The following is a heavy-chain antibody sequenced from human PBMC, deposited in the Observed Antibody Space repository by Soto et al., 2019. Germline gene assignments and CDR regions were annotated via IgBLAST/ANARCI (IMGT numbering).Heavy chain of an antibody. J-gene: IGHJ4*02. CDR3: AGYGGNSV. Sequence: EVQLVESGGGLTQPGGSLRLSCAVSGFTVGSNHVTWVRQATGKGRQWVSAIYNDGSTYDADSVKGRFTISRDNSKNAVFLQMNSLRAEDTAVYFCAGYGGNSVWGQGTLVTVSS. D-gene: IGHD4-17*01. V-gene: IGHV3-53*01. CDR1: GFTVGSNH. CDR2: IYNDGST.